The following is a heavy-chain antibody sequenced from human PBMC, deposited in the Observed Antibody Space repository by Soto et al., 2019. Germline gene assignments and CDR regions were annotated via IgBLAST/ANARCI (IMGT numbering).Heavy chain of an antibody. CDR3: AAGEASSRNLAPYYLDF. Sequence: AETLSLTCTVSGGSMRNYFWTWIRQPPGKGLEWIGYIHYSGTTSFFPSYNPSLRSRVTISEDTSKNQFSLKLLSVTTADTAVYFCAAGEASSRNLAPYYLDFWGQGTLVTVSS. V-gene: IGHV4-59*01. CDR2: IHYSGTT. D-gene: IGHD6-13*01. CDR1: GGSMRNYF. J-gene: IGHJ4*02.